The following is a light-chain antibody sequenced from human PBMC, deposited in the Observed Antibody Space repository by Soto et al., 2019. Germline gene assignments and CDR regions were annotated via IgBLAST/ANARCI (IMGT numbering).Light chain of an antibody. V-gene: IGKV3-15*01. Sequence: EIVMTQSPATLSVSPGDTATLSCRASQGVTTNLAWFQQKPGQAPRLLIYGASTRATGLPARFSGSGSGTEFTLTTRRLQSEDFAGCPCQQYNNWPRTFGQGTKVDIK. CDR1: QGVTTN. CDR3: QQYNNWPRT. J-gene: IGKJ1*01. CDR2: GAS.